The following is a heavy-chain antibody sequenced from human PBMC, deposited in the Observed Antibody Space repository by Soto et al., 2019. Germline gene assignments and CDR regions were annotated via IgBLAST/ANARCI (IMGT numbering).Heavy chain of an antibody. CDR2: MVGDGSSS. CDR1: GFIFRTYA. J-gene: IGHJ4*02. CDR3: AKDLRPDGRYDLDY. Sequence: EVQLLESGGGLAQPGGSLRLSCAPSGFIFRTYAMNGAPQAPGKGLEWVSVMVGDGSSSDYADSVRGRFTISRDNSKNTLYLQMNNLRAEDTAVYYCAKDLRPDGRYDLDYWGQGTLVTVSS. D-gene: IGHD1-26*01. V-gene: IGHV3-23*01.